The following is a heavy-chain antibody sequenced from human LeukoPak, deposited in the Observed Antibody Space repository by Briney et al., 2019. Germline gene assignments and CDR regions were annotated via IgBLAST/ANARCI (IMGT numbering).Heavy chain of an antibody. CDR1: GGPIDIHY. V-gene: IGHV4-59*11. J-gene: IGHJ3*02. D-gene: IGHD1-26*01. Sequence: SETLSLTCTVSGGPIDIHYWSWIRQPPGKGLEWIGCIYHSGSSDYNPSLKSRVTMSIDTSKSQVSLKLTSVTAADTAVYYCARDSGSFNDAFDMWGHGTTVTVSS. CDR2: IYHSGSS. CDR3: ARDSGSFNDAFDM.